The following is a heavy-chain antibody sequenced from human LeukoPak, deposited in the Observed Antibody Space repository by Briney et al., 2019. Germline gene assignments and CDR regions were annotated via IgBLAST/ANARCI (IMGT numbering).Heavy chain of an antibody. V-gene: IGHV3-13*01. D-gene: IGHD6-13*01. CDR1: GFTFTSYD. CDR3: AREVDSTTWYARLDV. J-gene: IGHJ6*02. Sequence: GGSLRLSCAASGFTFTSYDMHWVRQVTGKGLEWVSAIGVAGDTYYPDSVKGRFTISRENAKNSLYLQMNSLRAGDTAVYYCAREVDSTTWYARLDVWGQGTTVTVSS. CDR2: IGVAGDT.